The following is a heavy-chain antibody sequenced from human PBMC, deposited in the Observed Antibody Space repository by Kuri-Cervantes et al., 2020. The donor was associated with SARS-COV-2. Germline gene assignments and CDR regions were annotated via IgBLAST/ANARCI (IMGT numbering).Heavy chain of an antibody. CDR2: ISYDGSNK. J-gene: IGHJ6*02. CDR3: ARDLRQQLAYGMDV. Sequence: GESLKISCAASGFTFSSYAMHWVRQAPGKGLEWVAVISYDGSNKYYADSVKSRFTISRDNSKNTLYLQMNSLRAEDTAVYYCARDLRQQLAYGMDVWGQGTTVTVSS. CDR1: GFTFSSYA. D-gene: IGHD6-13*01. V-gene: IGHV3-30-3*01.